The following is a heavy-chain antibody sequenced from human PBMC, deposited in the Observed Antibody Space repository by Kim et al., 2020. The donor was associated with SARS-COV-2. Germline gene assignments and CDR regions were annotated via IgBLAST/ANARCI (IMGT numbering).Heavy chain of an antibody. CDR1: GFTFNSYA. Sequence: GGSLRLSCTASGFTFNSYAMNWVRQAPGKGLDWVSAISGAAYNTYYADSVKGRFTISRDNSKNTLYLQMNSLRAEDTAIYYCAKDQRGYNKSADVWGQGTTVTVSS. D-gene: IGHD4-4*01. CDR3: AKDQRGYNKSADV. J-gene: IGHJ6*02. CDR2: ISGAAYNT. V-gene: IGHV3-23*01.